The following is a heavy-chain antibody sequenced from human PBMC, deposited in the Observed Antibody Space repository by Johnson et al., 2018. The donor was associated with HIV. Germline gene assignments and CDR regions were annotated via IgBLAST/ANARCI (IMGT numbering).Heavy chain of an antibody. CDR1: GFTFSSYD. CDR2: ITTAGDT. CDR3: ARVTHSYGYWGAFDI. Sequence: VQLVESGGGLVQPGGSLRLSCAASGFTFSSYDMHWVRQATGKGLEWVSVITTAGDTHYQGSVKGRFTISRENAKYSLYLQMNSLRAGDTAVYYCARVTHSYGYWGAFDIWGQGTMVTVSS. D-gene: IGHD5-18*01. J-gene: IGHJ3*02. V-gene: IGHV3-13*01.